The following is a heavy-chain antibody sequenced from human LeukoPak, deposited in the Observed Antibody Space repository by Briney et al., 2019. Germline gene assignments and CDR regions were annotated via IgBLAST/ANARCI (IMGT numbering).Heavy chain of an antibody. CDR2: INHSGST. D-gene: IGHD6-13*01. Sequence: SETLSLTCAVYGGSFSGYYWSWICQPPGKGLEWIGEINHSGSTNYNPSLKSRVTISVDTSKNQFSLKLSSVTAADTAVYYCARPQQQLVRWYNYWGQGTLVTVSS. CDR1: GGSFSGYY. V-gene: IGHV4-34*01. CDR3: ARPQQQLVRWYNY. J-gene: IGHJ4*02.